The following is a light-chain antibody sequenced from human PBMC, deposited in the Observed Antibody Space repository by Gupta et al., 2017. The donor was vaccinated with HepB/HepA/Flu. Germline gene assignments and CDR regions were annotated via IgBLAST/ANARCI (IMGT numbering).Light chain of an antibody. V-gene: IGKV1-33*01. CDR3: QKYDNVPSLT. Sequence: DIQMTQSPSSLSASIGDRVSITCQASQDISNYLNWYQQKPGKAPKLLIYDACNLATGVPSRFSGSGSGTYFTFTINSLQPEDIATYYCQKYDNVPSLTFGGGTKVEIK. J-gene: IGKJ4*01. CDR1: QDISNY. CDR2: DAC.